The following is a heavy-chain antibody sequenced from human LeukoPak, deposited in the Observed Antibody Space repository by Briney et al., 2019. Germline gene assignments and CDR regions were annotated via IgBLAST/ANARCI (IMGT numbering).Heavy chain of an antibody. CDR3: ARGEHDYVWGSYRH. Sequence: ASVKVSCKASGYTFTSYDINWVRQATGQGLEWMGWMNPNSGNTGYAQKFQGRVTMTRNTSISTAYMELSSLRSEDTAVYYCARGEHDYVWGSYRHWGQGTLVTVSS. V-gene: IGHV1-8*01. D-gene: IGHD3-16*02. CDR1: GYTFTSYD. CDR2: MNPNSGNT. J-gene: IGHJ4*02.